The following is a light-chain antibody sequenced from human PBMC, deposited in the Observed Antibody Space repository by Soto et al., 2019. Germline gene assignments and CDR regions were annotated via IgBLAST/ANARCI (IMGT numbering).Light chain of an antibody. J-gene: IGKJ5*01. CDR3: QQYNTWPPIT. Sequence: DIQLTQSPSSLSASVGDRVTITCRARQSISNFLNWYQQKPGQAPKLLISSASTRATGLPARFSGSGSGTDFTLTISSLQSEDFAVYYCQQYNTWPPITFGQGTRLEI. CDR2: SAS. CDR1: QSISNF. V-gene: IGKV1-NL1*01.